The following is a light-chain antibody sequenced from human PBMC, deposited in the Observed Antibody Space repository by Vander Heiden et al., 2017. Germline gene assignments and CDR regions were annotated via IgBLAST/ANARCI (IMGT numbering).Light chain of an antibody. V-gene: IGKV3-15*01. Sequence: EVVMTQSPATLSVSPGERATLSCRASQSVGSNLLWYQRKPGQAPRLLISSASTRVTGIPARFSGSGSGTEFTLTISSLQSEDFAVYYCQQYNNWPWTFGQGTKVESK. J-gene: IGKJ1*01. CDR1: QSVGSN. CDR3: QQYNNWPWT. CDR2: SAS.